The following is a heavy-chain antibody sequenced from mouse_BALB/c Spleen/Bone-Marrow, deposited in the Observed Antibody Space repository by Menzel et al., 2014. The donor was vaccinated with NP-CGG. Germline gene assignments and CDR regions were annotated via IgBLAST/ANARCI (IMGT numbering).Heavy chain of an antibody. D-gene: IGHD5-1*01. Sequence: DVQLVESGGGLVKPGGSLKLSCAASGFTFSSFAMSWVRQTPEKRLEWVATISSGGSYTYYPDSVKGRFTISRDNAKNTLYLQMSSLRSEDTAMYYCARHSSSTSYYYTMDYWGQGTSVTVSS. V-gene: IGHV5-9-3*01. CDR3: ARHSSSTSYYYTMDY. CDR2: ISSGGSYT. CDR1: GFTFSSFA. J-gene: IGHJ4*01.